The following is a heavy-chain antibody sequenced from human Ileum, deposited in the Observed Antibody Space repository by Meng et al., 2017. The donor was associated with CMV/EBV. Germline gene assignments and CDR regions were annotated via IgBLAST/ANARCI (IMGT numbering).Heavy chain of an antibody. CDR3: ARDTYHDFWSGFSLDY. Sequence: SSNRAAWNWIRQYPSRGLEWLGRTYYRSEWHNDYAASVKSRISIRPDISKTQFSLQLNSVTPEDTAVYFCARDTYHDFWSGFSLDYWGQGTLVTVSS. D-gene: IGHD3-3*01. J-gene: IGHJ4*02. CDR2: TYYRSEWHN. CDR1: SSNRAA. V-gene: IGHV6-1*01.